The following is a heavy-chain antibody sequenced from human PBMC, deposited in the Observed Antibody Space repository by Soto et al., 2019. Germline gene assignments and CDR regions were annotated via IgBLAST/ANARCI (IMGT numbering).Heavy chain of an antibody. CDR1: GYTFTSYV. CDR3: ARGTGCTDIILLTDYFDY. J-gene: IGHJ4*02. Sequence: ASVKVSCKASGYTFTSYVISWVRHAPGQGLEWMGWISAYNGNTNYAQKLQGRVTMTTDTSTSTAYMELRSLRSDDTAVYYCARGTGCTDIILLTDYFDYWGQGTLVTVSS. V-gene: IGHV1-18*01. CDR2: ISAYNGNT. D-gene: IGHD3-9*01.